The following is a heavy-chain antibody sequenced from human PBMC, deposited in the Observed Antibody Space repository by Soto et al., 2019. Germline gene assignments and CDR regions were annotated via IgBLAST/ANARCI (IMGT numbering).Heavy chain of an antibody. CDR3: AKDREVTIFGVVTDFDY. CDR2: ITGSGGRT. Sequence: LRLSCAASGFTFSSYAMSWVRQAPGKGPEWVSGITGSGGRTYYADSVKGRFTISRDNSKKTLYLQMNSLRAEDTAVFYCAKDREVTIFGVVTDFDYWGQGTLVTVSS. D-gene: IGHD3-3*01. CDR1: GFTFSSYA. J-gene: IGHJ4*02. V-gene: IGHV3-23*01.